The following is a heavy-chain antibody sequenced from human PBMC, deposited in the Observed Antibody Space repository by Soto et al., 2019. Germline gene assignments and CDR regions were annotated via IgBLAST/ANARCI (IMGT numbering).Heavy chain of an antibody. D-gene: IGHD2-15*01. V-gene: IGHV3-48*03. CDR1: GFTFSSYE. Sequence: PGGSLRLSCAASGFTFSSYEMNWVRQAPGKGLEWVSYISGGGHTIYYADSVKGRFTISRDHAKNSLFLQVNSLRAEDTAVYYCTRDVASVVTSLGPIKSGAFEFWGQGTMVTVSS. CDR2: ISGGGHTI. J-gene: IGHJ3*01. CDR3: TRDVASVVTSLGPIKSGAFEF.